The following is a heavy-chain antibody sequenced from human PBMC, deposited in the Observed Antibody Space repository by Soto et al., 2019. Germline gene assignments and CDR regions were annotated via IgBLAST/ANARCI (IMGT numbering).Heavy chain of an antibody. CDR2: ISGSGGST. V-gene: IGHV3-23*01. CDR3: AKVDGYDFWSGYYTDYYYYGMDV. Sequence: QAGGSLRLSCAASGFTFSSYAMSWVRQAPGKGLEWVSAISGSGGSTYYADSVKGRFTISRDNSKNTLYLQMNSLRAEDTAVYYCAKVDGYDFWSGYYTDYYYYGMDVWGQGTTVTVSS. D-gene: IGHD3-3*01. CDR1: GFTFSSYA. J-gene: IGHJ6*02.